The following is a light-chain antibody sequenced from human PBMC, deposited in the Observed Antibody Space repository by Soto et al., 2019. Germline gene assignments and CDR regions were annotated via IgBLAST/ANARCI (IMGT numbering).Light chain of an antibody. CDR3: CSYAGSSTFDPYV. CDR1: SSDVGIYNL. V-gene: IGLV2-23*03. CDR2: EGS. J-gene: IGLJ1*01. Sequence: QSVLTQPASGSGSPGQSITISCTGTSSDVGIYNLVSWYQQHPGKAPKLMIYEGSKRPSGVSNRFSGSKSGNTASLTISGLQAEDEADYYCCSYAGSSTFDPYVFGTGTKVTVL.